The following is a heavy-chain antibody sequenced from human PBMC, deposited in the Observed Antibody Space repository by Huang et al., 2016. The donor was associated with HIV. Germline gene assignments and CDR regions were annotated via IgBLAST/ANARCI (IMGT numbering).Heavy chain of an antibody. CDR2: ISDDGSNG. V-gene: IGHV3-30*18. CDR3: AKESRWYSDLDN. D-gene: IGHD2-15*01. CDR1: GFTFNNFG. J-gene: IGHJ4*02. Sequence: QVQLVESGGGMVQPGRSLRLSCVASGFTFNNFGMHWVRQAPGKGLEWVAVISDDGSNGRYSESVKGRFTISRDNPMDTLYLQMNSLRPDDTAVYYCAKESRWYSDLDNWGQGTLVTVSS.